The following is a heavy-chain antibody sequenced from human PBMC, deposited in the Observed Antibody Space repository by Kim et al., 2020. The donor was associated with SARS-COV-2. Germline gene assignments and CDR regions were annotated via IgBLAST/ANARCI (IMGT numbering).Heavy chain of an antibody. Sequence: ASVKVSCKASGYTFTSYGISWVRQAPGQGLEWMGWISAYNGNTNYAQKLQGRVTMTTDTSTSTAYMELRSLRSDDTAVYYCARDDPDSSGYYYRFYYYGMDVWGQGTTVTVSS. V-gene: IGHV1-18*01. CDR3: ARDDPDSSGYYYRFYYYGMDV. D-gene: IGHD3-22*01. J-gene: IGHJ6*02. CDR1: GYTFTSYG. CDR2: ISAYNGNT.